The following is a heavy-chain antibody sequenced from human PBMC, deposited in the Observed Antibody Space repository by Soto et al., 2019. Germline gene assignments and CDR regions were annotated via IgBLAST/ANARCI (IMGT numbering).Heavy chain of an antibody. CDR3: ATMGTPATGLYYFDY. CDR2: IYYSGST. J-gene: IGHJ4*02. D-gene: IGHD1-7*01. Sequence: NPSETLSLTCTVSGGSISSYYWSWIRQPPGKGLEWIGYIYYSGSTNYNPSLKGRVTISVDTSKNQFSLKLSSVTAADTAVYYCATMGTPATGLYYFDYWGQGTLVTVSS. CDR1: GGSISSYY. V-gene: IGHV4-59*01.